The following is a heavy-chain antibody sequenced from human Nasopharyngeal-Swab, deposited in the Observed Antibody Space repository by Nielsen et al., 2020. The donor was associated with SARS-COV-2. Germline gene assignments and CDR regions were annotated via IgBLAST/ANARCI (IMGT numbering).Heavy chain of an antibody. CDR2: IYPGDSDT. V-gene: IGHV5-51*01. J-gene: IGHJ4*02. D-gene: IGHD2-2*01. CDR3: ARQGGPAIVVVPAAGGDY. Sequence: GESLKISCKGSGYSFTSYWIGWVRQMPGKGLEWMGIIYPGDSDTRYSPSFQGQVTISADKSISTAYLQWSSLKASDTAMYYCARQGGPAIVVVPAAGGDYWGQGTLVTVSS. CDR1: GYSFTSYW.